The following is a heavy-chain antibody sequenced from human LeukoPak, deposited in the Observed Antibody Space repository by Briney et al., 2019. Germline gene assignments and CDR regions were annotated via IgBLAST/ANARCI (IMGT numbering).Heavy chain of an antibody. CDR3: ARRVRTYGDYVHRAWFDP. CDR1: GGSISSYY. J-gene: IGHJ5*02. Sequence: PSETLSLTCTVSGGSISSYYWSWIRQPPGKGLEWIGYIYYSGSTNYNPSLKSRVTISVDTSKNQFSLKLSSVTAADTAVYYCARRVRTYGDYVHRAWFDPWGQGTLVTVSS. CDR2: IYYSGST. V-gene: IGHV4-59*08. D-gene: IGHD4-17*01.